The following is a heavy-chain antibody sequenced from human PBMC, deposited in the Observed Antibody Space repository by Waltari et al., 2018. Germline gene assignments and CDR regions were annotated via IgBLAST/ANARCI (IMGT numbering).Heavy chain of an antibody. J-gene: IGHJ5*02. CDR3: VRGAFEFYSSSFGKGGWFDP. CDR1: GGPLSSYF. CDR2: INHRGST. V-gene: IGHV4-34*01. D-gene: IGHD3-10*01. Sequence: QVQLQQWGAGLLKPSETLSLSCAVYGGPLSSYFWSWIRQSPRKGLEWIGEINHRGSTNSNPSLRGRVTISVDTSKNQLSLKLGSVTAADTAVYYGVRGAFEFYSSSFGKGGWFDPWGQGTPVTVSS.